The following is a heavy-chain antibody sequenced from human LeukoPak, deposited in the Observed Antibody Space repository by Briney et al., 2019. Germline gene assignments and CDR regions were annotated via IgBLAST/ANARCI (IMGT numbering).Heavy chain of an antibody. J-gene: IGHJ4*01. D-gene: IGHD4-17*01. CDR1: GFTFSSYA. Sequence: GGSLRLSCAASGFTFSSYAMSWVRQAPGKGLEWVSVISGSGGSTYYADSVKGRFTISRDNSKNTLYLQMNSLRAEDTAVYYCARDPTTVTYYFDYWGQGTLVTVSS. V-gene: IGHV3-23*01. CDR2: ISGSGGST. CDR3: ARDPTTVTYYFDY.